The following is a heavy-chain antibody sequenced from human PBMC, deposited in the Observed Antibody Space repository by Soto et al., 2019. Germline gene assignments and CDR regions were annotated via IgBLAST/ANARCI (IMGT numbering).Heavy chain of an antibody. CDR1: GGTFGRHV. CDR3: ARGIDDTSWYTDLDH. J-gene: IGHJ4*02. D-gene: IGHD6-13*01. CDR2: IIPIYHTA. Sequence: QVQLVQSGAEVKKPGSSVKVSCKASGGTFGRHVISWVRQAPGQGLEWMGGIIPIYHTASYAQDFQDRVTITADESMSTAYMELSSLRSEDAAVYYCARGIDDTSWYTDLDHWGQGTLVTVSS. V-gene: IGHV1-69*12.